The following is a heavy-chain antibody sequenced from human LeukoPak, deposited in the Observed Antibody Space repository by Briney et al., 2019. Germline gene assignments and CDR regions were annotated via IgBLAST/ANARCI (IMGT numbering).Heavy chain of an antibody. CDR3: AIDLTSEPTP. CDR1: GFTFSSYG. J-gene: IGHJ5*02. V-gene: IGHV3-33*01. CDR2: IWYDGSSK. Sequence: GGSLRLSCAASGFTFSSYGMHWVRQAPGKGLEWVAVIWYDGSSKYYADSVKGRFTISRDNSKNTLYLQMNSLRDEDTAVYYCAIDLTSEPTPWGQGTLVTVSS. D-gene: IGHD4/OR15-4a*01.